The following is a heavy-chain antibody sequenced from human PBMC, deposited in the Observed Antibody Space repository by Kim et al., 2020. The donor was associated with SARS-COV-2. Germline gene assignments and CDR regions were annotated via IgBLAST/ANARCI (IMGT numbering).Heavy chain of an antibody. D-gene: IGHD3-10*01. CDR1: GFTFGDYV. Sequence: GGSLRLSCTASGFTFGDYVMSWVRQAPGRGLEWIGFIRSKTYGGTTEYAASVKGRFTISRDDSKSIAYLQMNSLKTEDTAVYYCTRDDRVLWFGELPRRWFDPWGQGTLVTVSS. J-gene: IGHJ5*02. CDR3: TRDDRVLWFGELPRRWFDP. CDR2: IRSKTYGGTT. V-gene: IGHV3-49*04.